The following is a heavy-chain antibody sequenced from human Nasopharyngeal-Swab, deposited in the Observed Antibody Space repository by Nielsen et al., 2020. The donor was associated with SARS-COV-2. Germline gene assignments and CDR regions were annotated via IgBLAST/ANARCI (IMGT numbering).Heavy chain of an antibody. Sequence: SETLSLTCTVSGGSLRSYYWSWLRQSPGKGLEWIGYILHSGTTYYNRSLQGRGTISVDSSKNQFSLKLSYVTAADTAVYYCARGSADGDFLNWFDAFDIWGQGTMVTVSS. V-gene: IGHV4-59*13. CDR1: GGSLRSYY. CDR2: ILHSGTT. CDR3: ARGSADGDFLNWFDAFDI. D-gene: IGHD4-17*01. J-gene: IGHJ3*02.